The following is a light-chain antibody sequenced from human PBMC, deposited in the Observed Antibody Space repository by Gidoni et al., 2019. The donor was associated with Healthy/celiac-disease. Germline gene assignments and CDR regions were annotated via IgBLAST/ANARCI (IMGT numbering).Light chain of an antibody. Sequence: AIRLTQSPSSFSASTGDRVTITCRASQGLSSDLAWYQQKPGKAPKLLIYAASTLQSGVPSRFSGSGSGTDFTLTISCLQSEDFATYYCQQYYSYPLAFGQGTKVEIK. CDR1: QGLSSD. CDR2: AAS. CDR3: QQYYSYPLA. J-gene: IGKJ1*01. V-gene: IGKV1-8*01.